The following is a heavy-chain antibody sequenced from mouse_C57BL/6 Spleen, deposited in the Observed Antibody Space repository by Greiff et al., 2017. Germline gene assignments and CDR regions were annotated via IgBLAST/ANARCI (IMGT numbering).Heavy chain of an antibody. CDR1: GYTFTSYW. D-gene: IGHD4-1*02. V-gene: IGHV1-50*01. Sequence: QVQLQQPGAELVKPGASVKLSCKASGYTFTSYWMQWVKQRPGQGLEWIGEIDPSDSYTNYNQKFKGKATLTVDTSSCTAYMQLSSLTSEDSAVYYCARSPTGTGAWFAYWRQGTLVTVSA. J-gene: IGHJ3*01. CDR2: IDPSDSYT. CDR3: ARSPTGTGAWFAY.